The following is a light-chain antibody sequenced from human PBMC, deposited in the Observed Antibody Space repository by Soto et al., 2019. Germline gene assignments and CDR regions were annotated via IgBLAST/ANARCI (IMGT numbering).Light chain of an antibody. V-gene: IGKV1-5*01. J-gene: IGKJ1*01. CDR1: QSINHW. CDR3: QQYTHYSPWT. Sequence: DIQMTQSPSTLSASVGDRVTITCRASQSINHWLAWYQQKSGKAPNLLIYDASNLETGVPSRFSGSGSGTEFTLTISRLQPDDFATYYCQQYTHYSPWTFGQGTKVEIK. CDR2: DAS.